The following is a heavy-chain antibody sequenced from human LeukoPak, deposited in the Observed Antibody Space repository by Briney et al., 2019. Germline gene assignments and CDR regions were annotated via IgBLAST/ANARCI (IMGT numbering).Heavy chain of an antibody. V-gene: IGHV4-59*01. D-gene: IGHD3-16*02. Sequence: PSETLSLTCTVPGGSISSYYWSWIRQPPGKGLEWIGYIYYSGSTNYNPSLKSRVTISVDTSKNQFSLKLSSVTAADTAVYYCARDIEAYYFDYWGQGTLVTVSS. CDR3: ARDIEAYYFDY. CDR2: IYYSGST. CDR1: GGSISSYY. J-gene: IGHJ4*02.